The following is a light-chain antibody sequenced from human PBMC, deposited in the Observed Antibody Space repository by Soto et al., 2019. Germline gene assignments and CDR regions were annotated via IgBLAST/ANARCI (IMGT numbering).Light chain of an antibody. V-gene: IGKV1-27*01. CDR3: QKYNGAPLT. J-gene: IGKJ3*01. CDR1: QGIANY. CDR2: AAS. Sequence: DIQMTQSPSSLSASVGDRVTITCRASQGIANYLAWYQQKPGKVPKLLIYAASTLEPGVPSRFSGSGFGTDFTLRISSLQPEDFATYYCQKYNGAPLTFGPGTKVDIK.